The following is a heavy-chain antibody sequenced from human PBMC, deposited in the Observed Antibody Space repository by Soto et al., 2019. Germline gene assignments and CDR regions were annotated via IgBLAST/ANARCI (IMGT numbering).Heavy chain of an antibody. CDR2: ISSKSSYR. V-gene: IGHV3-21*01. Sequence: GGSLRLSCAASGFTFSGSSMNWVRQAPGKGLEWVSSISSKSSYRYYADSVTGRFTISRDNAKNSLYLQMNGLGAEDTAVYYCARGAELIAGGVAWFDPWGQGTLVTVSS. J-gene: IGHJ5*02. D-gene: IGHD3-16*01. CDR3: ARGAELIAGGVAWFDP. CDR1: GFTFSGSS.